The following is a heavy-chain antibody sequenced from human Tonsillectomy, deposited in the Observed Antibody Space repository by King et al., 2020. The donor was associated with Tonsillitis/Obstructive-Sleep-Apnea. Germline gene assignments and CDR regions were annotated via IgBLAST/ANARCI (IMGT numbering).Heavy chain of an antibody. J-gene: IGHJ4*02. CDR2: IWYDGSNK. Sequence: VQLVESGGGVVQPGRSLRLSCAASGFTFSSYGIHWVRQAPGKGLEWVAVIWYDGSNKYYADSVKGRFTISRDNSKNTLYLQMNSLRTEDTAVYYCARDDDSIGNYLDYWRQGTLVTVSS. D-gene: IGHD3-22*01. CDR3: ARDDDSIGNYLDY. V-gene: IGHV3-33*01. CDR1: GFTFSSYG.